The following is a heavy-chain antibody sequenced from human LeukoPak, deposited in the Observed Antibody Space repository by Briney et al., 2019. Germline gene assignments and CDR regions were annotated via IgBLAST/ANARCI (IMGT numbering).Heavy chain of an antibody. J-gene: IGHJ6*02. D-gene: IGHD3-22*01. CDR2: ISSSSSYI. CDR3: AKLLLESYSSGYYEYYYYYGMDV. Sequence: PGGSLRLSCAASGFTFSSYSMNWVRQAPGKGLEWVSSISSSSSYIYYADSVKGRFTISRDNAKNSLYLQMNSLRAEDTAVYYCAKLLLESYSSGYYEYYYYYGMDVWGQGTTVTVSS. CDR1: GFTFSSYS. V-gene: IGHV3-21*01.